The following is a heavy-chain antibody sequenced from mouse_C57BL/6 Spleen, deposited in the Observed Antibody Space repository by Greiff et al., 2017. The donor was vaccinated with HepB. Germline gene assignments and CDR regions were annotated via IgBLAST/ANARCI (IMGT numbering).Heavy chain of an antibody. V-gene: IGHV1-69*01. CDR2: IDPSDSYT. J-gene: IGHJ4*01. Sequence: QVHLKQPGAELVMPGASVKLSCKASGYTFTSYWMHWVKQRPGQGLEWIGEIDPSDSYTNYNQKFKGKSTLTVDKSSSTAYMQLSSLTSEDSAVYYCAREMVTTPRDYAMDYWGQGTSVTVSS. D-gene: IGHD2-3*01. CDR1: GYTFTSYW. CDR3: AREMVTTPRDYAMDY.